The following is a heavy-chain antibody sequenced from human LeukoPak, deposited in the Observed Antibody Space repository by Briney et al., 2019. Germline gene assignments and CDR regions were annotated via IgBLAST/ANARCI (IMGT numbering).Heavy chain of an antibody. Sequence: SETLSLTCTVSGGSISSYYWSWIRQPPGKGLEGIGYIYYSGSTNYNPSLKSRVTISVDTSKNQFSLKLSSVTAADTAVYYCARSTGLKYSSSWYYYYMDVWGKGTTVTVSS. D-gene: IGHD6-13*01. J-gene: IGHJ6*03. V-gene: IGHV4-59*01. CDR1: GGSISSYY. CDR3: ARSTGLKYSSSWYYYYMDV. CDR2: IYYSGST.